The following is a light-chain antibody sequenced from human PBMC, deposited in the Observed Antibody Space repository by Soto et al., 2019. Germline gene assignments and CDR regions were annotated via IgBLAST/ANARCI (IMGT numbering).Light chain of an antibody. Sequence: DIQMTQSPSSLSASVGDRVTITCRASQGISNYLAWYQQKPGKVPKLLIYAASTLQSGVPSRFSGSGSGTDFTLTISRPQPEDVATYYCPKYNSAPRTFGQGTKVEIK. CDR1: QGISNY. CDR2: AAS. CDR3: PKYNSAPRT. V-gene: IGKV1-27*01. J-gene: IGKJ1*01.